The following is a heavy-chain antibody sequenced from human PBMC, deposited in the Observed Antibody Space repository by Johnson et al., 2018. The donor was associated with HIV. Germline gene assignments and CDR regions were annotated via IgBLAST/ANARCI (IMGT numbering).Heavy chain of an antibody. V-gene: IGHV3-30-3*01. Sequence: QVQLVESGGGVVQPGRSLRLSCAASGFTFSSDAVHWVRQAPGKGLEWVAIISYDGSNKYYADSVKGRFTISRDNSKDTLYLQMNSLRAEDTAVYYCARDAVISSGWYNVDAFDIWGQGTMVTVSS. CDR2: ISYDGSNK. J-gene: IGHJ3*02. D-gene: IGHD6-19*01. CDR1: GFTFSSDA. CDR3: ARDAVISSGWYNVDAFDI.